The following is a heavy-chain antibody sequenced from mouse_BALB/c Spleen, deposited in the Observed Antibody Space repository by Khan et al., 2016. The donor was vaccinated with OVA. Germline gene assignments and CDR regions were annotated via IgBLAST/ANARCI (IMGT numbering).Heavy chain of an antibody. CDR3: VKLYYYRYLYFDY. Sequence: QVQLKQSGPGLAAPSQSLSITCTVSGFSLKNYGVSWVRQPPGKGLEWLGVIWGDGSTNYHSALISRLSISNANSKSQVFLKLNRLQSDDKATYYCVKLYYYRYLYFDYWGQGTTLTVSS. CDR2: IWGDGST. J-gene: IGHJ2*01. CDR1: GFSLKNYG. V-gene: IGHV2-3*01. D-gene: IGHD2-14*01.